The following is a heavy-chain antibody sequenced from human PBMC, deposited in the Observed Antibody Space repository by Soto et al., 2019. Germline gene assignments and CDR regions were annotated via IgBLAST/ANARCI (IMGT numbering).Heavy chain of an antibody. Sequence: VGSLRLSCATSGLTFSNYAMSWVRQAPGGGLEWVSSMSGSSSTTYYADSVRGRFTISGDRSKNTLYLQMSSLRAEDTALYYCAKNQERELPRVIDFWGQGTLVTVSS. CDR3: AKNQERELPRVIDF. D-gene: IGHD1-7*01. J-gene: IGHJ4*02. CDR1: GLTFSNYA. V-gene: IGHV3-23*01. CDR2: MSGSSSTT.